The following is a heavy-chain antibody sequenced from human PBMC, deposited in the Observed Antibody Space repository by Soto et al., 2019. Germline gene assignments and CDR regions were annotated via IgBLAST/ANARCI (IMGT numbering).Heavy chain of an antibody. D-gene: IGHD3-3*01. CDR3: ARDLRYYDFLGPNWFDP. J-gene: IGHJ5*02. CDR1: GYTFTSYA. Sequence: ASVKVSCKASGYTFTSYAMHWVRQAPGQRLEWMGWISADNGNTKYSQKLQGRVTMATDTSTSTAYMELRSLRSDDTAVYYCARDLRYYDFLGPNWFDPWGQGTLVTVSS. CDR2: ISADNGNT. V-gene: IGHV1-3*01.